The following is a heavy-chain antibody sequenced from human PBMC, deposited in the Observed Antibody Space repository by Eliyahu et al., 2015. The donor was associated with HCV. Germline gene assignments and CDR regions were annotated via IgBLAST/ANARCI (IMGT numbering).Heavy chain of an antibody. V-gene: IGHV4-59*01. D-gene: IGHD5-12*01. Sequence: QVQLQESGPGLVKPSETLSLTCTVSGGSISSYYWSWIRQPPGKGLEWIGYIYYSGSTNYNPSLKSRVTISVDTSKNQFSLKLSSVTAADTAVYYCARVGSGYDPTFDYWGQGTLVTVSS. CDR2: IYYSGST. J-gene: IGHJ4*02. CDR3: ARVGSGYDPTFDY. CDR1: GGSISSYY.